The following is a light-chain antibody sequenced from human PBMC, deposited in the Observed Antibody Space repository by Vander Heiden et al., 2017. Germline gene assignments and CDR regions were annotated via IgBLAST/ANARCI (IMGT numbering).Light chain of an antibody. CDR1: QSVSSN. CDR2: GAS. Sequence: EIVMTQSPATLSVSPGDTATLSSRASQSVSSNLAWYQQKPGQAPRLLIYGASTRATGIPARFSGSGSGTEFTLTISSLQSEDFAVYYCQQYNNWPPYTFGQGTKLEIK. V-gene: IGKV3-15*01. J-gene: IGKJ2*01. CDR3: QQYNNWPPYT.